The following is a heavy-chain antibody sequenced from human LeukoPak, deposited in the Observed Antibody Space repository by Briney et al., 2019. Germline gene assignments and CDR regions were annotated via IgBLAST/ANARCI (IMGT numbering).Heavy chain of an antibody. CDR1: GFTFSSYA. CDR3: KVRYVY. J-gene: IGHJ4*02. V-gene: IGHV3-30-3*01. CDR2: ISYDGSNK. D-gene: IGHD3-10*01. Sequence: GRSLRLSCAASGFTFSSYAMHWVRQAPGKGLEWVAVISYDGSNKYYADSVKGRFTISRDNSKNTLYLQMNSLRAEDTAVYYCKVRYVYWGQGTLVTVSS.